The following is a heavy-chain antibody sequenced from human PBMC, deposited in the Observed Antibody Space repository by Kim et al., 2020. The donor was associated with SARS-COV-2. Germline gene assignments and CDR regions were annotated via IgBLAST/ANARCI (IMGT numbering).Heavy chain of an antibody. Sequence: GGSLRLSCAASGFTFSSYGMHWVRQAPGKGLEWVAVISYDGSNKYYADSVKGRFTISRDNSKNTLYLQINSLRAEDTAVYYCARAGGGSYYYFDYWGQGTLVTVSS. D-gene: IGHD1-26*01. CDR3: ARAGGGSYYYFDY. V-gene: IGHV3-33*05. CDR1: GFTFSSYG. J-gene: IGHJ4*02. CDR2: ISYDGSNK.